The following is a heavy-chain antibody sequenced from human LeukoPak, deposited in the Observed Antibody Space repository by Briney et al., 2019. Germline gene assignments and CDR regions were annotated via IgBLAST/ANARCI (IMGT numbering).Heavy chain of an antibody. CDR1: GFTFSSYA. Sequence: GGSLRLSCAASGFTFSSYAMSWVRQTPGKGLEWVSLIYSGGSTYYADSVKGRFTISRDNSKNTLYLQMNSLRAEDTAVYYCAKVDFYDTSGYCGPTFLDYWGQGTLVTVSS. V-gene: IGHV3-23*03. D-gene: IGHD3-22*01. CDR3: AKVDFYDTSGYCGPTFLDY. J-gene: IGHJ4*02. CDR2: IYSGGST.